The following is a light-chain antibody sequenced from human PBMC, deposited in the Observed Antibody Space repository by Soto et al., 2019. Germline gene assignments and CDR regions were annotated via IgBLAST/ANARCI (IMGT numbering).Light chain of an antibody. CDR2: KAS. Sequence: DIQMTQSPSTLSGSVGDRVTITCRASQTISSWLAWYQQKPGKAPKLLIYKASTLKSGVPSRFSGSGSGTEFTLTISSLQPEDFATYYCLQDYNYLPTFGQGTKVDIK. V-gene: IGKV1-5*03. J-gene: IGKJ1*01. CDR3: LQDYNYLPT. CDR1: QTISSW.